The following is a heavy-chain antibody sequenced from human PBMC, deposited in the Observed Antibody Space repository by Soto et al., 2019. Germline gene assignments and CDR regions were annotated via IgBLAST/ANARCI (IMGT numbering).Heavy chain of an antibody. Sequence: EVQVVESGGGLVKPGGSLRLSCAASGFTFSSCSMNWVRQAPGEGLEWVSAISSGSARTHYADSVKGRFTISRDNAKNSLYLQLNSLRDEDTAVYYCAKDRSGSYPPGDGMDVWGQGTTVIVSS. J-gene: IGHJ6*02. CDR1: GFTFSSCS. D-gene: IGHD3-10*01. CDR3: AKDRSGSYPPGDGMDV. CDR2: ISSGSART. V-gene: IGHV3-21*01.